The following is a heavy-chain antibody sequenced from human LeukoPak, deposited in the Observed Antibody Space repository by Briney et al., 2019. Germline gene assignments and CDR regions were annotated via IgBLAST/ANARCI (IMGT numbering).Heavy chain of an antibody. CDR3: ARGFCADEICQVFTY. D-gene: IGHD2-21*01. CDR2: ISHSGNT. CDR1: GGAVNSYY. Sequence: KSSETLSLTCTVSGGAVNSYYWSWIRQTPGKGLEWIGYISHSGNTDYAPSLKSRVTMSLDTSKNQFSLKLGSVTAADTALYYCARGFCADEICQVFTYWGQGTLVTVSS. V-gene: IGHV4-59*02. J-gene: IGHJ4*02.